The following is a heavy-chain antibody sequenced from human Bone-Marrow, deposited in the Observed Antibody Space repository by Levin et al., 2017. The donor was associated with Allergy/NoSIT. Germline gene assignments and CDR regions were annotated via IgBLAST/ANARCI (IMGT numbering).Heavy chain of an antibody. V-gene: IGHV1-18*01. J-gene: IGHJ6*02. CDR2: ISAYNGNT. D-gene: IGHD2/OR15-2a*01. CDR3: ARYAFPSYYYYGMDV. CDR1: GYTFTSYG. Sequence: ASVKVSCKASGYTFTSYGISWVRQAPGQGLEWMGWISAYNGNTNYAQKLQGRVTMTTDTSTSTAYMELRSLRSDDTAVYYCARYAFPSYYYYGMDVWGQGTTVTVSS.